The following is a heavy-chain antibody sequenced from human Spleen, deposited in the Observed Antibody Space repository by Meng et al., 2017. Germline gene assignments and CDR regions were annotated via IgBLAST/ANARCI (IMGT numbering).Heavy chain of an antibody. V-gene: IGHV7-4-1*02. J-gene: IGHJ4*02. D-gene: IGHD4-23*01. CDR2: INTNTGNP. CDR1: CNTFTNHA. CDR3: ARGYGGNSRFHFDF. Sequence: HVHLVQSGSELKNPGALGKVCCKTSCNTFTNHAINWVRQAPGQGLEWMAWINTNTGNPTYAQGFTGRFVFSLDTSVTTAYLQISSLKAEDTAIYYCARGYGGNSRFHFDFWGQGTLVTVSS.